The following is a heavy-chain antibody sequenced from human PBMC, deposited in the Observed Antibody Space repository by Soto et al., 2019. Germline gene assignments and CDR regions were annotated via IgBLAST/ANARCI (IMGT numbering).Heavy chain of an antibody. J-gene: IGHJ5*02. CDR1: GFTFSSYS. CDR3: ARGLRYCSSTSCHSGDWFDP. Sequence: VQLVESGGGLVKPGGSLRLSCAASGFTFSSYSMKWVRQAPGKGLEWVSSISSSSSYIYYADSVKGRFTISRDNAKNSLYLQMNSLRAEDTAVYYCARGLRYCSSTSCHSGDWFDPWGQGTLVTVSS. D-gene: IGHD2-2*01. V-gene: IGHV3-21*01. CDR2: ISSSSSYI.